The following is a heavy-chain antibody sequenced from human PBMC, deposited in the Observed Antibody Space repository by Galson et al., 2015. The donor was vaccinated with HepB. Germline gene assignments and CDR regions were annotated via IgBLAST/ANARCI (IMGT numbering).Heavy chain of an antibody. CDR2: IYPGDSDT. CDR1: GYSFTSYW. CDR3: ARLRLGDGSGRRNEYYFDY. D-gene: IGHD3-10*01. J-gene: IGHJ4*02. V-gene: IGHV5-51*03. Sequence: QSGAEVKKPGESLTISCKGSGYSFTSYWIGWVRQMPGNGLEWMGIIYPGDSDTRYSPSFQGQVTISADKSISTAYLQWSSLKASDTAMYYCARLRLGDGSGRRNEYYFDYWGQGTLVTVSS.